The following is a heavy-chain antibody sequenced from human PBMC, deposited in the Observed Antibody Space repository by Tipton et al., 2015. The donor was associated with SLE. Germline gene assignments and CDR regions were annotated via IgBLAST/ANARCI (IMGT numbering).Heavy chain of an antibody. J-gene: IGHJ4*02. CDR1: GGSISSGGYS. V-gene: IGHV4-30-2*02. CDR3: ARHPPRGGSGYALDN. CDR2: IYDGGST. Sequence: TLSLTCAVSGGSISSGGYSWSWIRQPPGKGLEWIAYIYDGGSTYYNPSLKSRVTISVDRSKNQFSLRLSSVTAADTAVYYCARHPPRGGSGYALDNWGQGTLVTVSS. D-gene: IGHD5-12*01.